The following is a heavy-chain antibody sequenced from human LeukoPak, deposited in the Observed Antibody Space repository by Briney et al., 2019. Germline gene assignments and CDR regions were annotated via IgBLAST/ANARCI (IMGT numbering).Heavy chain of an antibody. CDR2: ICGSSTKI. CDR3: ASDFLGFGDYYAFNI. D-gene: IGHD3-10*01. J-gene: IGHJ3*02. V-gene: IGHV3-48*02. CDR1: GFTFSTSS. Sequence: GSLRLSCAASGFTFSTSSMNWVRQAPGKGLEWLSYICGSSTKIFYADSLKGRFTISRDNAKNSLYLQMNSLRDEDTAVYYCASDFLGFGDYYAFNIWGQGTVVSVSS.